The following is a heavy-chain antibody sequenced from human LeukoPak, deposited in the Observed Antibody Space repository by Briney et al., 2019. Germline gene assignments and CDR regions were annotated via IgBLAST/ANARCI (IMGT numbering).Heavy chain of an antibody. CDR1: GFTFSSYG. CDR2: IWYDGSNK. CDR3: AKNGDYHKLNDAFDI. V-gene: IGHV3-30*02. D-gene: IGHD4-17*01. J-gene: IGHJ3*02. Sequence: GGSLGLSCAVSGFTFSSYGMHWVRQAPGKGLEWVAVIWYDGSNKYYADSVKGRFTISRDNSKNTLYLQMNSLRAEDTAVYYCAKNGDYHKLNDAFDIWGQGTMVTVSS.